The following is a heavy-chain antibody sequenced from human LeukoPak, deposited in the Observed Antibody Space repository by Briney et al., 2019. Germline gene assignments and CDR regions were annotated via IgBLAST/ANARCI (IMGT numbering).Heavy chain of an antibody. CDR3: ARFGVDYDMDV. Sequence: SETLSLTCTVSGGSISGYYWTWIRQPPGKGLEWIGQIYYTGRADYNPSLKSRITISVDTSKNQISVRLSSVTAADTAIYYCARFGVDYDMDVWGQGTTVTVSS. CDR2: IYYTGRA. V-gene: IGHV4-59*01. CDR1: GGSISGYY. J-gene: IGHJ6*02. D-gene: IGHD3-16*01.